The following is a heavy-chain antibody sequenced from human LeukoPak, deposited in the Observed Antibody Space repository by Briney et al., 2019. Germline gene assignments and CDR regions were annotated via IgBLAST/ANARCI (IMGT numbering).Heavy chain of an antibody. Sequence: GGSLRLSCAASGFTFDDYAMHWVRQAPGKGLDWVSGISWNSGSIGYADSVKGRFTISRDNAKNSLYLQMSSLRAEDMALYYCAKATGSMVSNYFDYWGQGTLVTVSS. V-gene: IGHV3-9*03. D-gene: IGHD3-10*01. CDR3: AKATGSMVSNYFDY. J-gene: IGHJ4*02. CDR1: GFTFDDYA. CDR2: ISWNSGSI.